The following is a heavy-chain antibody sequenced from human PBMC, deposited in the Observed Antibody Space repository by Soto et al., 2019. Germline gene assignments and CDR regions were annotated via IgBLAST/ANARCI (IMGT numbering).Heavy chain of an antibody. Sequence: QVQLVQSGAEVKKPGASVKVSCKASGYTFTDYGISWVRQAPGQGLEWMGCISPYTGDTKYPQRLQGRVTVTADTSTSTAYMELRSLKSDDTAVYYCAKTGGWNWFDPWGQGTLVSVSS. CDR1: GYTFTDYG. V-gene: IGHV1-18*01. CDR2: ISPYTGDT. D-gene: IGHD5-12*01. CDR3: AKTGGWNWFDP. J-gene: IGHJ5*02.